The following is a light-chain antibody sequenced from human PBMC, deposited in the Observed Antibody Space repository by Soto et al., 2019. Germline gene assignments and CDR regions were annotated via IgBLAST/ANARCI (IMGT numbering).Light chain of an antibody. CDR2: EVS. CDR3: SSYTTAITLV. V-gene: IGLV2-14*01. J-gene: IGLJ3*02. Sequence: QSVLTRPASVSGSPGQSITISCTGTSSDVGGYNYVSWYQQHPGKAPKLMIYEVSNRPSGVSNRFSGSKSGNTASLTISGLQAEDEADYYCSSYTTAITLVFGGGTKLTVL. CDR1: SSDVGGYNY.